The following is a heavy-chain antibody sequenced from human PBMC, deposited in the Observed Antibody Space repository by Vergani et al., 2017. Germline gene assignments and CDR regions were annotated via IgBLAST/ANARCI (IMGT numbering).Heavy chain of an antibody. CDR1: GFTFSSYT. V-gene: IGHV3-21*01. CDR2: ISPSTNYI. J-gene: IGHJ4*02. Sequence: EVQLVESGGVVVQPGGSLRLSCAASGFTFSSYTITWVRQAPGKGLEWVSSISPSTNYIYYADSVKGRFTISRDNARNSLYLQMNSLRAEDTAVYYCARDLTTYVLRYVDGNSFDLWGQGTLVTVSS. D-gene: IGHD3-9*01. CDR3: ARDLTTYVLRYVDGNSFDL.